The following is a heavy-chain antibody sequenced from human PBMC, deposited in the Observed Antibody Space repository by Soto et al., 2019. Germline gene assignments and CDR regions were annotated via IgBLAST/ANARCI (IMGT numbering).Heavy chain of an antibody. J-gene: IGHJ6*02. CDR3: AREGSLVRGAYYYYGMDV. V-gene: IGHV1-18*01. D-gene: IGHD3-10*01. CDR1: GYTFTSYG. CDR2: ISAYNGNT. Sequence: QVQLVQSGAEVKKPGASVKVSCKASGYTFTSYGISWVRQAPGQGLAWMGWISAYNGNTNDAQKLQGRVTMTTDTSTSTAYMELRSLRSDDTAVSYCAREGSLVRGAYYYYGMDVWGQGTTVTVSS.